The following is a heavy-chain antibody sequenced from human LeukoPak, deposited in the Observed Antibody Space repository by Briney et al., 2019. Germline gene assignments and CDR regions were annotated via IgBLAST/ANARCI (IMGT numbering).Heavy chain of an antibody. CDR3: ARIYDSSGYDDAFDI. CDR2: ISSSSSYI. CDR1: GFTFSSYW. J-gene: IGHJ3*02. Sequence: GGSLRLSCAASGFTFSSYWMSWVRQAPGKGLEWVSSISSSSSYIYYADSVKGRFTISRDNAKNSLYLQMNSLRAEDTAVYYCARIYDSSGYDDAFDIWGQGTMATVSS. V-gene: IGHV3-21*01. D-gene: IGHD3-22*01.